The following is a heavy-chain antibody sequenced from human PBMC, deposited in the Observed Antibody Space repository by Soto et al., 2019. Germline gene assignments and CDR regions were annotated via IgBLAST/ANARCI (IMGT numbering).Heavy chain of an antibody. CDR1: GFIFTSYA. Sequence: EVHLVESGGGLVQPGVSLRLSCAASGFIFTSYAINWVRQAPGKGLEWVSYISSSGTIIYYADSVKGRFTISRDNAKNSLYLQMNSLRAEDTAVYYCASFSRMTDGYYWGQGTLVTVSS. D-gene: IGHD4-17*01. V-gene: IGHV3-48*01. CDR2: ISSSGTII. J-gene: IGHJ4*02. CDR3: ASFSRMTDGYY.